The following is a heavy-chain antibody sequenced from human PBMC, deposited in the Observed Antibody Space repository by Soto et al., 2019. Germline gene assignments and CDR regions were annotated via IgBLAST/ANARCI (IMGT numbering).Heavy chain of an antibody. J-gene: IGHJ4*02. V-gene: IGHV3-30-3*01. CDR2: ISYDGSNK. CDR1: GFTFSSYA. D-gene: IGHD5-12*01. CDR3: ARGLREGYNSRGY. Sequence: QVQLVESGGGVVQPGRSLRLSCAASGFTFSSYAMHWVRQAPGKGQEWVAVISYDGSNKYYADSVKGRFTISRDNSKNTMYLQMNSLRAEDTAVYYCARGLREGYNSRGYCGQVTLFTVSS.